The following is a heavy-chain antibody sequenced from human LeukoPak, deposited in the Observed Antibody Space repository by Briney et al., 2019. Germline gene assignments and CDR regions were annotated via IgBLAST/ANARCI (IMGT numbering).Heavy chain of an antibody. CDR3: ARGRYYYGSGFDY. J-gene: IGHJ4*02. V-gene: IGHV4-59*12. Sequence: SETLSLTCTVSGGSISSYYRSWIRQPPGKGLEWIGYIYYSGSTNYNPSLKSRVTISVDRSKNQFSLKLSSVTAADTAVYYCARGRYYYGSGFDYWGQGTLVTVSS. CDR2: IYYSGST. D-gene: IGHD3-10*01. CDR1: GGSISSYY.